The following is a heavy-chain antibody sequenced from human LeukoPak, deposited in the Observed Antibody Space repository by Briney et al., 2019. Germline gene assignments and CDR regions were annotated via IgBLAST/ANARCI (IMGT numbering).Heavy chain of an antibody. Sequence: SETLSLTCAVSGGSITTYYWSWIRQPPGKGLEWIGYISDSGSTNYNPSLKSRLTISVDTSNNRLSLRLNSVTAADTAVYYCARGNGWLLLDHWGQGTLVTVSS. CDR2: ISDSGST. D-gene: IGHD3-22*01. J-gene: IGHJ4*02. CDR3: ARGNGWLLLDH. CDR1: GGSITTYY. V-gene: IGHV4-59*01.